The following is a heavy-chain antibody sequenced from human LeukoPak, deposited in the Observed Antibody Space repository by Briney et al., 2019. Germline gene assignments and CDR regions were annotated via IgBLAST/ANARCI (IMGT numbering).Heavy chain of an antibody. CDR2: INPSGGRT. V-gene: IGHV1-46*01. CDR1: GYIFTSYY. Sequence: ASVKVSCKASGYIFTSYYMHWVRQAPGQGLQWMGIINPSGGRTSYAQKFQGRVTMTRDTSTGTVYMELSSLRSEDTAVYYCARGYYFDNGGFYARDPWGQGTLVTVSS. CDR3: ARGYYFDNGGFYARDP. D-gene: IGHD3-22*01. J-gene: IGHJ5*02.